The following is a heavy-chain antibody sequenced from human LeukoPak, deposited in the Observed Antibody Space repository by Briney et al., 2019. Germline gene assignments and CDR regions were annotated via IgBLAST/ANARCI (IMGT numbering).Heavy chain of an antibody. J-gene: IGHJ4*02. D-gene: IGHD1-26*01. CDR3: ARGSGSYHTAYMN. CDR2: IYPGDSDT. CDR1: GYSFTSYW. Sequence: PGESLKISCKGSGYSFTSYWIGWVRQMPGKGLEWMGIIYPGDSDTRYSPSFQGQVTISADKSISTAYLQWSSPKASDTAMYYCARGSGSYHTAYMNWGQGSLVTVSS. V-gene: IGHV5-51*01.